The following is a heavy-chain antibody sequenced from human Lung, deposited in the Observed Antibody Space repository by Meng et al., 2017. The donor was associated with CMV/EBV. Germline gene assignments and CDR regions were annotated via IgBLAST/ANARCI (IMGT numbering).Heavy chain of an antibody. D-gene: IGHD6-13*01. CDR2: ISVKNGEA. V-gene: IGHV1-18*01. Sequence: VQLVESGADEKEPGASTKVFCKASGYIFTNYDISWVRQAPGQGLEWMGWISVKNGEAKYPQNFQGRVTMTTDTTTSTAYMELRSLTSDDTAVYYCARYVPNGSFWYFDFWGRGTLVTVSS. CDR1: GYIFTNYD. CDR3: ARYVPNGSFWYFDF. J-gene: IGHJ2*01.